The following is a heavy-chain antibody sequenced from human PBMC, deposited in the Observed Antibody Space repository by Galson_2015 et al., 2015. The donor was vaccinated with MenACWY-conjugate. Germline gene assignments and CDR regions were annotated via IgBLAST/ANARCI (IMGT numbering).Heavy chain of an antibody. J-gene: IGHJ4*02. CDR2: IKQDGSEK. CDR3: ARDLGFYCSRNDCYSPY. CDR1: GFIFNNYW. V-gene: IGHV3-7*03. Sequence: SLRLSCAASGFIFNNYWMSWVRQVPGKGPEWVANIKQDGSEKYYVDSVRGRFTISRDNAKNSLYLQMNSLRAEDTAVYYCARDLGFYCSRNDCYSPYWGQGTLV. D-gene: IGHD2-2*01.